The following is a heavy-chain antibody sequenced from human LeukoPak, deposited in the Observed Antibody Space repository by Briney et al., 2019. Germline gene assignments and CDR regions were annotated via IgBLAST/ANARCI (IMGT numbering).Heavy chain of an antibody. CDR2: IRSKAYGGTT. CDR1: GFTFGDYA. Sequence: PGRSLRRSCTASGFTFGDYAMSWFRQAPGKGLEWVGFIRSKAYGGTTEYAASVKGRFTISRDDSKSIAYLQMNSLKTEDTAVYYCTKDGSSGCNDYWGQGTLVTVSS. J-gene: IGHJ4*02. V-gene: IGHV3-49*03. CDR3: TKDGSSGCNDY. D-gene: IGHD6-19*01.